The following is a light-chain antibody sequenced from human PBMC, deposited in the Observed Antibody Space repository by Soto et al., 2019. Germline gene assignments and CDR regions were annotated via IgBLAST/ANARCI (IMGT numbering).Light chain of an antibody. CDR3: QQYGDSGT. CDR1: QSVSSSY. V-gene: IGKV3-20*01. CDR2: GAS. J-gene: IGKJ1*01. Sequence: EIVLTQSPGTLSLSPGERATLSCRASQSVSSSYLAWYQQKPGQAPRLLIYGASSRATGIPERFSGSGSGTDFTLTISRLEPEDFAVYYCQQYGDSGTFGQGTKVDIK.